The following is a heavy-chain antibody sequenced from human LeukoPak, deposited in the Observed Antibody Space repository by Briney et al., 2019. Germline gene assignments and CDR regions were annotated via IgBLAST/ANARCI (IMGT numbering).Heavy chain of an antibody. CDR1: GFTFSSYA. Sequence: GGSLRPSCAASGFTFSSYAMSWVRQAPGKGLEWVSAISGSGGSTYYADSVKGRFTISRDNSKNTLYLQMNSLRAEDTAVYYCAKDYSKTSYYGSGTYYRPNWFDPWGQGTLVTVSS. CDR2: ISGSGGST. V-gene: IGHV3-23*01. D-gene: IGHD3-10*01. J-gene: IGHJ5*02. CDR3: AKDYSKTSYYGSGTYYRPNWFDP.